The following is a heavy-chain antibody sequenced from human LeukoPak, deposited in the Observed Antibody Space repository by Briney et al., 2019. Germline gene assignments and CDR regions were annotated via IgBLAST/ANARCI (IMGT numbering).Heavy chain of an antibody. CDR3: ARAQAISGTSAFDI. CDR2: IIPIFGTA. J-gene: IGHJ3*02. Sequence: ASVKVSCKASGGTFSSYAISWVRQAPGQGLEWMGGIIPIFGTANYAQKFQGRVAITADKSTSTAYMELSSLRSEDTAVYYCARAQAISGTSAFDIWGQGTMVTVSS. D-gene: IGHD1-1*01. CDR1: GGTFSSYA. V-gene: IGHV1-69*06.